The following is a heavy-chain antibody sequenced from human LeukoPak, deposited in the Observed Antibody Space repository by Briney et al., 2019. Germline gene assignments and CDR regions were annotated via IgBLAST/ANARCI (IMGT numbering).Heavy chain of an antibody. CDR1: GFTFSSYA. D-gene: IGHD1-26*01. J-gene: IGHJ6*02. CDR2: ISYDGSNK. CDR3: ARNLEWELQEDYYGMDV. V-gene: IGHV3-30-3*01. Sequence: PGRSLRLSCVASGFTFSSYAMHWVRQAPGKGLEWVAVISYDGSNKYYADSVKGRFTISRDNSKNTLYLQMNSLRAEDTAVYYCARNLEWELQEDYYGMDVWGQGTTVTVSS.